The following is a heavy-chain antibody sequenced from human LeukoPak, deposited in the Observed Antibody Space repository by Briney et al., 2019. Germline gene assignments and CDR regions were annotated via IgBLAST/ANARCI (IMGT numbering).Heavy chain of an antibody. Sequence: SETLSLTCTVSGGSIRSYYWSWIRQPPGKGLEWIGYIYYSGSTNYNPSLKSRVTISTDTSKNQFSLRLSSLTAADTAVYYCARRLSRRDGYNYGYWGQGTLVTVSS. CDR1: GGSIRSYY. V-gene: IGHV4-59*12. D-gene: IGHD5-24*01. CDR3: ARRLSRRDGYNYGY. CDR2: IYYSGST. J-gene: IGHJ4*02.